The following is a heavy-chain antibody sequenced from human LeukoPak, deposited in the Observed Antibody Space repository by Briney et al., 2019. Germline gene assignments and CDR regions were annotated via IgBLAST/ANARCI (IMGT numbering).Heavy chain of an antibody. J-gene: IGHJ3*02. CDR3: ARDPMTTVTTLHDAFDI. CDR1: GFTFSSYS. Sequence: GGSLRLSCAASGFTFSSYSMNWVRQAPGKGLEWVSSISSSSSYIYYADSVKGRFTISRDNAKNSLYLQMNSLRAEDTAVYYCARDPMTTVTTLHDAFDIWGQGTMVTVSS. D-gene: IGHD4-17*01. CDR2: ISSSSSYI. V-gene: IGHV3-21*01.